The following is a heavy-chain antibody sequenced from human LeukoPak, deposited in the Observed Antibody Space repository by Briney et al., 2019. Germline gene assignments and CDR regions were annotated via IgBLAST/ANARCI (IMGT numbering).Heavy chain of an antibody. J-gene: IGHJ4*02. CDR2: IYHSGST. CDR3: ARGPGSRYLDY. D-gene: IGHD3-10*01. V-gene: IGHV4-59*01. Sequence: PSETLSLTCTVSGDSISTYYWNWIRQPPGKGLEWIGYIYHSGSTKYNPSLERRISISVDTSKNQFSLRLSSVTAADRAVYYCARGPGSRYLDYWGQGILVTVSS. CDR1: GDSISTYY.